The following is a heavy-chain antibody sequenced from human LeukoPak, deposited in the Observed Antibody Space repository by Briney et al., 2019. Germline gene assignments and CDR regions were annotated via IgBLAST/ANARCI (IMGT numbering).Heavy chain of an antibody. Sequence: SETLSLTCTVSGGSISSYYWSWIRQPPGKGLEWIGYIYYSGSTNYNPSLKSRVTISVDTSKNQFSLKLSSVTAADTAVYYCARVYSGYDWGYYYYYMDVWGKGTTVTVSS. CDR1: GGSISSYY. V-gene: IGHV4-59*01. CDR2: IYYSGST. J-gene: IGHJ6*03. D-gene: IGHD5-12*01. CDR3: ARVYSGYDWGYYYYYMDV.